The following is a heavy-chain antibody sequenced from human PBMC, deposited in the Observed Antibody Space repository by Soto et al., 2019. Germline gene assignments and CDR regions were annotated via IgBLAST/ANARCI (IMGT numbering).Heavy chain of an antibody. Sequence: GGSLRLSCAASGFTFDDYAMHWVRQAPGKGLEWVSGISWNSGSIGYVDSVKGRFTISRDNAKNSLYLQMNSLRAEDTALYYCAKDIIPTGYYYYMDVWGKGTTVTVSS. V-gene: IGHV3-9*01. CDR1: GFTFDDYA. J-gene: IGHJ6*03. CDR3: AKDIIPTGYYYYMDV. D-gene: IGHD3-10*01. CDR2: ISWNSGSI.